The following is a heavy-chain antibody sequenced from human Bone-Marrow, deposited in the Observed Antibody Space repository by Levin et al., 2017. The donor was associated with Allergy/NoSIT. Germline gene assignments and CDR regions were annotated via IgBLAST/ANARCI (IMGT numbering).Heavy chain of an antibody. D-gene: IGHD3-22*01. Sequence: LSGGSLRLSCAASGFTFSSYGMHWVRQAPGKGLEWVAVISYDGSKKYYGDSVKGRFTISRDNSRNTLYLQMNSLRAEDTAVYYCARDQGTYFESRGIFDYWGQGTQVTVSS. J-gene: IGHJ4*02. CDR2: ISYDGSKK. V-gene: IGHV3-30*04. CDR1: GFTFSSYG. CDR3: ARDQGTYFESRGIFDY.